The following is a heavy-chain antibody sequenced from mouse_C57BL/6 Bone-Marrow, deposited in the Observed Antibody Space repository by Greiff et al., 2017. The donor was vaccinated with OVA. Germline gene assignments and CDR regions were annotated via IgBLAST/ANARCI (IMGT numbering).Heavy chain of an antibody. J-gene: IGHJ2*01. V-gene: IGHV1-55*01. CDR2: IYPGSGST. CDR1: GYTFTSYW. Sequence: QVQLKQPGAELVKPGASVKMSCKASGYTFTSYWITWVKQRPGQGLEWIGDIYPGSGSTNYNEKFKSKATLTVDTSSSTAYMQLSSLTSEDSAVYYCARGGDGPYYFDYWGQGTTLTVSS. CDR3: ARGGDGPYYFDY. D-gene: IGHD1-1*02.